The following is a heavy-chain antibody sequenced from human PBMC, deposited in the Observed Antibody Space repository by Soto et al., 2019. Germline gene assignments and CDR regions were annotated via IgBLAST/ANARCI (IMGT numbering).Heavy chain of an antibody. CDR2: IYPGDSET. Sequence: GESLKISCNASGYSFANYWIGWVCQKPGKGLEWMGVIYPGDSETTYSPSFEGQVIISVDRSRGTAFLEWSSLKASDTATYYCARPGAPTDTVVYDFWGQGTQVTVYS. V-gene: IGHV5-51*01. CDR3: ARPGAPTDTVVYDF. CDR1: GYSFANYW. J-gene: IGHJ4*02. D-gene: IGHD5-18*01.